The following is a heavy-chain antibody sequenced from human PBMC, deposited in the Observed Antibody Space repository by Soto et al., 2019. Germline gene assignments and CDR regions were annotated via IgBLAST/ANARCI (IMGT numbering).Heavy chain of an antibody. V-gene: IGHV1-2*04. CDR2: INPNSGGT. CDR1: GYTFTGYY. Sequence: QVQLVQSGAEVKKPGASVKVSCKASGYTFTGYYMHWVRQAPGQGLEWMGWINPNSGGTNYAQKFQGWVTMTRDTSIGTAYMELSRLRSDDTAVYYCARGPIEDMVRGVISWFDPWGQGTLVTVSS. D-gene: IGHD3-10*01. CDR3: ARGPIEDMVRGVISWFDP. J-gene: IGHJ5*02.